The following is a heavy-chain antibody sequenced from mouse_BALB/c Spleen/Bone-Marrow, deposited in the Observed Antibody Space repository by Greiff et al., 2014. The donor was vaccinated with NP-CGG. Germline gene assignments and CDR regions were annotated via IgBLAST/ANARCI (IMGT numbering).Heavy chain of an antibody. J-gene: IGHJ2*01. Sequence: EVQLQQSGAELVRPGALVKLSCKAFGFNIKDYYMHWVKQRPEQGLEWIGWIDPENGNTIYDPKFQGKASITADTSSNTAYLQLSSLTSEDTAVYYCARWGNYYFDYWGQGTTLTVSS. CDR3: ARWGNYYFDY. CDR2: IDPENGNT. CDR1: GFNIKDYY. V-gene: IGHV14-1*02.